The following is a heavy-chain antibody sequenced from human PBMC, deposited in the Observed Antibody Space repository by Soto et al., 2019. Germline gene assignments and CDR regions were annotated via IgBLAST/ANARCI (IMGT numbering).Heavy chain of an antibody. Sequence: EVQLVESGGGLVQPGGSLRLSCSASGFTFSSYWIHWVRQAPGKGLEWVANIKRDGTEKLYADSVKGRFTISRDNAKNSLYLQMNSLRAEDTAVYYCAPRLGWVAASGGYWGQGTLVTVSS. CDR3: APRLGWVAASGGY. D-gene: IGHD6-19*01. V-gene: IGHV3-7*01. CDR2: IKRDGTEK. CDR1: GFTFSSYW. J-gene: IGHJ4*02.